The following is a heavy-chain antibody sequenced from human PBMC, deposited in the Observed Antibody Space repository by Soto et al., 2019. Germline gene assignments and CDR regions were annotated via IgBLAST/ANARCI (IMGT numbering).Heavy chain of an antibody. CDR1: GGSFTSTNW. D-gene: IGHD1-7*01. J-gene: IGHJ4*02. Sequence: PSETLSLTCAVSGGSFTSTNWCTWFRQPPGQGLEWIVEIYRTGSTNHNPSLKSRVTISLDKSDKQISLKVTSLTAADTAVYYCASRDPGTSVDYWGQGTLVTVSS. CDR3: ASRDPGTSVDY. CDR2: IYRTGST. V-gene: IGHV4-4*02.